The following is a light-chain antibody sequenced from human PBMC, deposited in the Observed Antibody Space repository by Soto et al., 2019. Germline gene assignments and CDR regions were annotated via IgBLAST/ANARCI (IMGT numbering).Light chain of an antibody. J-gene: IGKJ1*01. Sequence: EIVMTQSPVTLSMSPGETATLSCRASVTVATNVAGYQQTPGQAPRLLIYDASARATGIPDRFSGSGFGTDFTPTITSLQSEDFALYYCQQYNNWPPPCTFGQGTKVEIK. CDR3: QQYNNWPPPCT. CDR2: DAS. CDR1: VTVATN. V-gene: IGKV3-15*01.